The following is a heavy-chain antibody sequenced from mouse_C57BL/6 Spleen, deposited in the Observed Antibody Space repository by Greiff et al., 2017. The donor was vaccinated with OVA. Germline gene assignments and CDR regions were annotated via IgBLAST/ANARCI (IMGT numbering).Heavy chain of an antibody. CDR1: GYTFTDYY. CDR3: ARFYYGNSYFDY. V-gene: IGHV1-19*01. D-gene: IGHD2-1*01. Sequence: EVQLQQSGPELVKPGASVKISCKASGYTFTDYYMNWVKQSHGKSLEWIGVINPYNGGTSYNQKFKGKATLTVDKSSSTAYMELNSLTSEDSAVYYCARFYYGNSYFDYWGQGTTLTVSS. J-gene: IGHJ2*01. CDR2: INPYNGGT.